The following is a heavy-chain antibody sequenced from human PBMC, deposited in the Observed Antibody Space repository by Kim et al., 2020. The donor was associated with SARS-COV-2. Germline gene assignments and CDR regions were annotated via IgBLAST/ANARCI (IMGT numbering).Heavy chain of an antibody. V-gene: IGHV3-30*01. D-gene: IGHD2-21*01. CDR3: ARGARWRWLQFPQPDAFDI. Sequence: RFTISRDNSKNTLYLQMNSLRAEDTAVYYCARGARWRWLQFPQPDAFDIWGQGTMVTVSS. J-gene: IGHJ3*02.